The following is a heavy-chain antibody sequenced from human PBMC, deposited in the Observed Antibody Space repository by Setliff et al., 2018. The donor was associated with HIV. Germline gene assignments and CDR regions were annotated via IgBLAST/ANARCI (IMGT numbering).Heavy chain of an antibody. CDR3: ARGSADRVFGGVQLVAIFDS. D-gene: IGHD3-16*01. CDR2: ISSDGSDK. Sequence: GGSLRLSCAASGFTFTDYPMHWVRQSPGRELEWLAVISSDGSDKYVADSVKGRFTISTDTSKNTLHLQMNSLRVDDSAVYFCARGSADRVFGGVQLVAIFDSWGQGTQVTVSS. J-gene: IGHJ4*02. CDR1: GFTFTDYP. V-gene: IGHV3-30*04.